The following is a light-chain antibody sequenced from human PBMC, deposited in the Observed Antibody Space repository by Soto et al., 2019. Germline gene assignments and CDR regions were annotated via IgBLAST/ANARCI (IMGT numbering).Light chain of an antibody. CDR3: QQSNSDPT. V-gene: IGKV1-39*01. Sequence: DIQMTQSPSSLSASVGDRVTIACRAGQSISTYLNWYQQKQGKAPKLLIFAASSLKSGVPSRFSGSGSGTDFTLTINSLQLEDFATYYCQQSNSDPTFGGGTKVELK. CDR1: QSISTY. J-gene: IGKJ4*01. CDR2: AAS.